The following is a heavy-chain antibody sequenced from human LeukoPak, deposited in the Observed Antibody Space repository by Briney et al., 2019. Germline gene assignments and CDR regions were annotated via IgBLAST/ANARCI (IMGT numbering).Heavy chain of an antibody. J-gene: IGHJ6*03. CDR2: INPSGGST. D-gene: IGHD6-6*01. CDR1: GYTFTSYY. CDR3: ARDAAYSSSSPYYYYYMDV. V-gene: IGHV1-46*01. Sequence: ASVKVSCKASGYTFTSYYMHWVRQAPGQGLEWMGIINPSGGSTSYAQKFQGRVTMTRDMSTSTVYMELSSLRSEDTAVYYCARDAAYSSSSPYYYYYMDVWGKGTTVTVSS.